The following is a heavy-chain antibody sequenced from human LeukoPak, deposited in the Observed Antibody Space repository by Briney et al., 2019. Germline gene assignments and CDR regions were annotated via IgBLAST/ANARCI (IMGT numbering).Heavy chain of an antibody. J-gene: IGHJ4*02. CDR2: IKQDGSEK. CDR3: ARDDVDIVATMAY. V-gene: IGHV3-7*01. D-gene: IGHD5-12*01. Sequence: GGSLRLSCAASGFTFSSYWMSWVRQAPGKGLEWVANIKQDGSEKYYVDSVKGRFTISRDNAKNSLYLQMNSLRAEDTAVYYCARDDVDIVATMAYWGQGTLVTVSS. CDR1: GFTFSSYW.